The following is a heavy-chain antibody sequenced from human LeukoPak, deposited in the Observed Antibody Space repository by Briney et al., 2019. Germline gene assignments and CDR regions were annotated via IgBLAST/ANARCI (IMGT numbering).Heavy chain of an antibody. Sequence: GGSLRLSCAASGFTFCGYEMNWVRQAPGKGLEWGSYISSSVGTIYYADSLKGPFTISRDNAKNSLYLQINRVRAVDTAVYYCARGDTSGCFDSWAQGPVAAVSS. CDR2: ISSSVGTI. D-gene: IGHD6-19*01. CDR3: ARGDTSGCFDS. CDR1: GFTFCGYE. J-gene: IGHJ4*02. V-gene: IGHV3-48*03.